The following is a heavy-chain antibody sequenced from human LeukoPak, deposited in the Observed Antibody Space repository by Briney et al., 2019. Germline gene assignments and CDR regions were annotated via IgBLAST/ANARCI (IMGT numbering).Heavy chain of an antibody. CDR2: ISYDGSNK. J-gene: IGHJ4*02. V-gene: IGHV3-30-3*01. D-gene: IGHD3-3*01. CDR1: GFTFSSYA. Sequence: PGRSLRLSCAASGFTFSSYAMHWVRQAPGKGLEWVAVISYDGSNKYYADSVKGRFTISRDNSKNTLYLQMNSLRAEDTAVYYCATTRFLHWLLTGENDYWGQGILVTVSS. CDR3: ATTRFLHWLLTGENDY.